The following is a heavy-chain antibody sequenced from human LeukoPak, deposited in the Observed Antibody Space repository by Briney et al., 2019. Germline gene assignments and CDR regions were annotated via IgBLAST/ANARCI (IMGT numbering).Heavy chain of an antibody. CDR1: GGSISGYF. D-gene: IGHD3-10*01. CDR2: IHYSGTT. CDR3: ARYGITIVRGGKYYFDS. V-gene: IGHV4-59*08. J-gene: IGHJ4*02. Sequence: KPSKTLSLTCTVSGGSISGYFWSWIRQPPGKGLEWIGYIHYSGTTNYNPSLNSRVTISVDTSKNQFSLRLSSVTAADTAVYYCARYGITIVRGGKYYFDSWGQGTLVTVSS.